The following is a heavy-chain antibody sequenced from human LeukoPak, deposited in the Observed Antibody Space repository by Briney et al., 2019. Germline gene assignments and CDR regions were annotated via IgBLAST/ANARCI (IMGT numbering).Heavy chain of an antibody. V-gene: IGHV1-69*13. J-gene: IGHJ4*02. CDR3: ARVDYGSGSYIFDY. CDR2: IIPIFGTA. Sequence: SVKVSCKASGGTFSSYAISWVRQAPGQGREWMGGIIPIFGTANYAQKFQGKVTITADESTSTAYMQLSSLRSEDTAVYYCARVDYGSGSYIFDYWGQGTLVTLSS. D-gene: IGHD3-10*01. CDR1: GGTFSSYA.